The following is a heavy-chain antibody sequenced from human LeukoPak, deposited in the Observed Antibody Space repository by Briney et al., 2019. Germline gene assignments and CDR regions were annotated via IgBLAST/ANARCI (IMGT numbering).Heavy chain of an antibody. Sequence: IIVSVLINYYAASVKGRFTISRENSKNRMYLQMHSLRAEDTAVYYCAFSYYYGSGSYPFDYWGQGTLVTVSS. J-gene: IGHJ4*02. CDR2: IIVSVLIN. CDR3: AFSYYYGSGSYPFDY. V-gene: IGHV3-23*01. D-gene: IGHD3-10*01.